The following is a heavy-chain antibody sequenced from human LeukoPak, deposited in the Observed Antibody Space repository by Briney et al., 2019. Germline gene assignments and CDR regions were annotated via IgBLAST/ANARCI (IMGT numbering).Heavy chain of an antibody. D-gene: IGHD2-2*02. V-gene: IGHV3-33*01. CDR3: ARMPNRCSTISCYIDS. J-gene: IGHJ4*02. Sequence: GRSLRLSCAASGFTFSSFGMYWVRQAPGKGLEWVAVMWYDGSNDDYADSVKGRFTISRDNSKNTFYLQMNTLRAEDTAVYYCARMPNRCSTISCYIDSWGQGTLVTVSS. CDR1: GFTFSSFG. CDR2: MWYDGSND.